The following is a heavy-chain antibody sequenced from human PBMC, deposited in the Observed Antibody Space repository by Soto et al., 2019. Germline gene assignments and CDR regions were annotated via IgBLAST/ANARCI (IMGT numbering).Heavy chain of an antibody. V-gene: IGHV3-23*01. CDR3: ASTYGDGYSDY. CDR2: ISGSGGST. J-gene: IGHJ4*02. CDR1: GFTFSSYA. Sequence: GGSLRLSCAASGFTFSSYAMSWVRQAPGKGLEWVSAISGSGGSTYYADSVKGRFTNSSDNSKNTLYLQMNSLRAEDTAVYYCASTYGDGYSDYWGQGTLVTVSS. D-gene: IGHD4-17*01.